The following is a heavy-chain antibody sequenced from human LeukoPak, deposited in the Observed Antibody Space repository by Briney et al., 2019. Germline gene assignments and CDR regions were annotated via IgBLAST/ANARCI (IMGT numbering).Heavy chain of an antibody. Sequence: PSETLSLTCTVSGGSISSSSYYWGWIRQPPGKGLEWIGSIYYSGSTHYNPSLKSRVTISVDTSKNQFSLKLSSVTAADTAVYYCARPTTVEMATLRPFEAFDIWGQGTMVTVSS. CDR1: GGSISSSSYY. J-gene: IGHJ3*02. D-gene: IGHD5-12*01. CDR2: IYYSGST. CDR3: ARPTTVEMATLRPFEAFDI. V-gene: IGHV4-39*01.